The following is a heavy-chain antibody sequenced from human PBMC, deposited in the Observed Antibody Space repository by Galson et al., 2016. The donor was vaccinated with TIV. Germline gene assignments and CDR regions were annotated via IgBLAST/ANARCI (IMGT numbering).Heavy chain of an antibody. D-gene: IGHD1/OR15-1a*01. Sequence: SVKVSCKASGYTFTNYGISWVRQAPGQGLEWMGWIGTYNGARRYAQKFQDRVTMTTDTSTSTAYLEVRSLRSDDTAVYYCARDVRGTWTNMDQWGQGTLVTVSS. J-gene: IGHJ4*02. CDR2: IGTYNGAR. CDR1: GYTFTNYG. CDR3: ARDVRGTWTNMDQ. V-gene: IGHV1-18*01.